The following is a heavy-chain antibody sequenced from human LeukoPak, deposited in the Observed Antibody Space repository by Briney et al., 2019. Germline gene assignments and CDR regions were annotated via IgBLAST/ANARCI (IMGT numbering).Heavy chain of an antibody. V-gene: IGHV1-2*02. D-gene: IGHD6-19*01. CDR2: INPNSGGT. CDR3: ARDREYSSGWYSSFDP. Sequence: ASVKVSCKASGYTFTGYYMHWVRQAPGQGLEWMGWINPNSGGTNYAQKFQGRVTMTRDTSISTAYMELSRLRSDDTAVYYCARDREYSSGWYSSFDPWGQGTLVTVSS. J-gene: IGHJ5*02. CDR1: GYTFTGYY.